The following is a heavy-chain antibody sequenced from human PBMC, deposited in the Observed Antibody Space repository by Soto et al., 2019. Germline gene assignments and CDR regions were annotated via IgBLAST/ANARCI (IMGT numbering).Heavy chain of an antibody. Sequence: LSLTCTVSGASISGFYWSWIRKSAGKGLEWIGRIYATGTTDYNPSLKCRVMMSVDTSKKQFSLKLRSVTAADTAVYYCVRDGTKTLRDWFDPWGQGISVTVSS. CDR2: IYATGTT. D-gene: IGHD1-1*01. V-gene: IGHV4-4*07. CDR1: GASISGFY. CDR3: VRDGTKTLRDWFDP. J-gene: IGHJ5*02.